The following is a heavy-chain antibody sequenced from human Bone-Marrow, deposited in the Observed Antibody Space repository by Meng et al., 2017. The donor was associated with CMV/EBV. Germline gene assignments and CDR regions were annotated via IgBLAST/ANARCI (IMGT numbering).Heavy chain of an antibody. J-gene: IGHJ6*02. CDR1: GGTFSSYA. V-gene: IGHV1-69*05. Sequence: SVKVSCKASGGTFSSYAISWVRQAPGQGLEWMGGIIPIFGTANYAQKFQGRVTITTDESTSTVYMELSSLRSEDTAVYYCARDDYKTSPSMDVWGQGTTVTVSS. CDR2: IIPIFGTA. CDR3: ARDDYKTSPSMDV. D-gene: IGHD4-11*01.